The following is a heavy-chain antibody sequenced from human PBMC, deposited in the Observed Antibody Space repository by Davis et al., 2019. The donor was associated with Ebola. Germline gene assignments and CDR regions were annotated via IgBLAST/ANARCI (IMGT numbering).Heavy chain of an antibody. D-gene: IGHD4-23*01. Sequence: LRLSCTVSGGSISSGGYYWSWLRQHPGMGLEWIGYIYYSGSTYYNPSLKSPVTISVDTSKNQFSLKLSSVTAADTAVYYCARVGKGTVVAPFDYWGQGTLVTVSS. V-gene: IGHV4-31*01. CDR3: ARVGKGTVVAPFDY. J-gene: IGHJ4*02. CDR1: GGSISSGGYY. CDR2: IYYSGST.